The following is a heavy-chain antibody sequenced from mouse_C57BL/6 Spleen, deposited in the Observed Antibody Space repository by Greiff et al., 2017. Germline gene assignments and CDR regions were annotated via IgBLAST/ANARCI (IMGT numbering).Heavy chain of an antibody. Sequence: VQLQQSGPELVKPGDSVKISCKASGYSFTGSFMNWVMQSHGKSLEWIGRINPYNGDTFYNQKFKGKATLTVDKSSSTAHMELRSLTSEDSAVYYCARSPGSGGFAYWGQGTLVTVSA. CDR3: ARSPGSGGFAY. V-gene: IGHV1-20*01. CDR1: GYSFTGSF. D-gene: IGHD3-1*01. J-gene: IGHJ3*01. CDR2: INPYNGDT.